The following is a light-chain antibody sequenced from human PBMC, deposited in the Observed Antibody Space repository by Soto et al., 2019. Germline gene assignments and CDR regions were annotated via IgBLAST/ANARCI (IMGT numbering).Light chain of an antibody. CDR3: QQFDYLPLT. Sequence: DIQXTQSPSSLSASVGDRVTITCQASQDISNYLNWYQQKPGKAPKLLIYDASNLETGVPSRFSGSGSGTDFTFTISSLQPEDIATYYCQQFDYLPLTFGGGTKVEIK. V-gene: IGKV1-33*01. CDR1: QDISNY. J-gene: IGKJ4*01. CDR2: DAS.